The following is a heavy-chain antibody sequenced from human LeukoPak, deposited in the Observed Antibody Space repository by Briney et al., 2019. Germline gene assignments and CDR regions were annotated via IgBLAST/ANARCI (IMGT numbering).Heavy chain of an antibody. Sequence: SETLSLTCAVYGGSFSGYYWSWIRQHPGKGLEWIGYIYYSGSTYYNPSLKSRVTISVDTSKNQFSLKLSSVTAADTAVYYCAGRANYYDSSGYKVYYFDYWGQGTLVTVSS. CDR3: AGRANYYDSSGYKVYYFDY. CDR2: IYYSGST. D-gene: IGHD3-22*01. V-gene: IGHV4-31*11. CDR1: GGSFSGYY. J-gene: IGHJ4*02.